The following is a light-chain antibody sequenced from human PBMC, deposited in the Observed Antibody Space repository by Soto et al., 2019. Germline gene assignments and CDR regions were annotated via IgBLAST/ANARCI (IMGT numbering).Light chain of an antibody. Sequence: QSALTQPPSVSGAPGQRVTISCTESSSNIGAGYDVHWYQQLPGTAPKLLIYANSNRPSGVPDRFSGSKSGTSASLAITGLQAEDEADYYCQSYDSSLSGWVFGGGTKLTVL. CDR2: ANS. V-gene: IGLV1-40*01. CDR3: QSYDSSLSGWV. CDR1: SSNIGAGYD. J-gene: IGLJ3*02.